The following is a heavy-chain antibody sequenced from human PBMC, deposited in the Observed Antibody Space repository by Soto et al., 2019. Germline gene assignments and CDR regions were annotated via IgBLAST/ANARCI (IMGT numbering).Heavy chain of an antibody. CDR1: GYTFTSYG. Sequence: ASVNVSCKASGYTFTSYGISWVRQAAGQGLEWMGWISAYNGNTNYAQKLQGRVTMTTDTSTSTAYMELRSLRSDDTAVYYCAREYGDYNWFDPWGQGTPVTVSS. J-gene: IGHJ5*02. V-gene: IGHV1-18*01. CDR2: ISAYNGNT. D-gene: IGHD4-17*01. CDR3: AREYGDYNWFDP.